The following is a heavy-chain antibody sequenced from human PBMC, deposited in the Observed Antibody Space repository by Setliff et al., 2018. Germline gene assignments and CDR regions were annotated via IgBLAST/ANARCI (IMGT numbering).Heavy chain of an antibody. Sequence: GGSLRLSCAASGFTFSSYWMSWVRQAPGRGLEWVSSISSSSSYIYYADSVKGRFTISRDNAKNSLYLQMNSLRAEDTAVYYCASLFAGDFDYWGQGTLVTVSS. CDR3: ASLFAGDFDY. J-gene: IGHJ4*02. CDR1: GFTFSSYW. CDR2: ISSSSSYI. V-gene: IGHV3-21*01.